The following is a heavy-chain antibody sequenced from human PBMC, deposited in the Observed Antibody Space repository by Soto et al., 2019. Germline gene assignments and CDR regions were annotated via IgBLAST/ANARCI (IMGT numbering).Heavy chain of an antibody. J-gene: IGHJ5*02. CDR1: GGTIRSPDW. CDR2: IFQSGST. CDR3: ARGRGRYSSGWSWFDP. Sequence: SETLSLTCGVSGGTIRSPDWWTWVRQRPGKGLEWIGEIFQSGSTNYTPSLESRVTISVDKSKNQFSLTLTSVTAADTAVYFCARGRGRYSSGWSWFDPWGQGILVTVSS. D-gene: IGHD6-19*01. V-gene: IGHV4-4*02.